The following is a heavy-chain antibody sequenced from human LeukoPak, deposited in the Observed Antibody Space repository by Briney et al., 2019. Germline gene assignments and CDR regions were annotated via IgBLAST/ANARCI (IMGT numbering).Heavy chain of an antibody. Sequence: GGSLRLSCAASGFTVSSNYMSWVRQAPGKGLEWVSVIYSGGSTYYADAVKGRFTISRDNSKNTLYLQMDSLRAEDTAVYYCARDYYDRNWFDPWGQGTLVTVSS. CDR1: GFTVSSNY. J-gene: IGHJ5*02. D-gene: IGHD3-3*01. CDR3: ARDYYDRNWFDP. CDR2: IYSGGST. V-gene: IGHV3-66*02.